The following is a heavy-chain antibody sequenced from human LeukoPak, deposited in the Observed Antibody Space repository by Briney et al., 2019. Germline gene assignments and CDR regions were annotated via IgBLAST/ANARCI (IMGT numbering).Heavy chain of an antibody. CDR3: ARDRSAGGGWPLFDS. CDR1: GFTFSSHN. V-gene: IGHV3-48*02. CDR2: ISSSSGSI. D-gene: IGHD6-19*01. Sequence: GGSLRLSCAASGFTFSSHNMNWVRQAPGKGLEWVSYISSSSGSIFYADSVMGRFTISRDNAKNSLYLQMNSLRDEDTAVYYCARDRSAGGGWPLFDSWGQGTLVTVSS. J-gene: IGHJ4*02.